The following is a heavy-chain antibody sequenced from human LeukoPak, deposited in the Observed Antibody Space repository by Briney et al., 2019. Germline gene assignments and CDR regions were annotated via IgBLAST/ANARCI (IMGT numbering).Heavy chain of an antibody. V-gene: IGHV4-59*08. CDR3: ARTYCSTTACPFDY. J-gene: IGHJ4*02. CDR2: IYYTGST. CDR1: GGSISSYY. D-gene: IGHD2-2*01. Sequence: PSETLSLTCTVPGGSISSYYWSWIRQPPGKGLEWLGFIYYTGSTNYNPSLKSRVTISVDTSKNQFSLKLTSVTAADTAVYYCARTYCSTTACPFDYWGQGTLVTVSS.